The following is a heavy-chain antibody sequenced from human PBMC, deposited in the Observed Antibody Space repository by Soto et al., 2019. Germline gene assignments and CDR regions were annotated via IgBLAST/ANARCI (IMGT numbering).Heavy chain of an antibody. J-gene: IGHJ5*02. CDR1: GYTFTSYG. CDR3: ARSPSATGTTWFEP. CDR2: ISAYNGHT. D-gene: IGHD1-7*01. Sequence: QVQLVQSGAEVKKAGASVKVSCKASGYTFTSYGITWVRQATGQGLEWMGWISAYNGHTNYAQKFQGRVTMTTDTSTSTAYMELRSLRSDDTAVYYCARSPSATGTTWFEPWGQGTLVTVSS. V-gene: IGHV1-18*04.